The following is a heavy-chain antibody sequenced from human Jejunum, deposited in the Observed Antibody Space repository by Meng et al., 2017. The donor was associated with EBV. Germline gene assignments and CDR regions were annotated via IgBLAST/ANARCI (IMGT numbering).Heavy chain of an antibody. CDR3: AGNGYYALEY. J-gene: IGHJ4*02. V-gene: IGHV4-4*02. CDR1: GGSIHDNDW. D-gene: IGHD3-22*01. CDR2: IYHGGGT. Sequence: HVMLRVSGPWWGQPSGSLSLTCGLSGGSIHDNDWWSWVRQPPGKGLEWLGEIYHGGGTNCNPSLESRVTISVDKSKNQYSLKLNSVTVADTAVYYCAGNGYYALEYWGPGILVTVSS.